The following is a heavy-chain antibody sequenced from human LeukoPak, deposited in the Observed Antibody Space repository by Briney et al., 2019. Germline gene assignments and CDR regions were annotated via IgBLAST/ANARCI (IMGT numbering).Heavy chain of an antibody. J-gene: IGHJ4*02. CDR3: AKIMVRGNHCFDY. CDR2: ISGSGDNT. Sequence: GGSLRLSCAASGFTFDDYAMSWVRQAPGKGLEWVSLISGSGDNTFYADSVKGRFTISRDNSKNTLYLQMNSLGAEDTAVYYCAKIMVRGNHCFDYWGQGTLVTVSS. D-gene: IGHD3-10*01. V-gene: IGHV3-23*01. CDR1: GFTFDDYA.